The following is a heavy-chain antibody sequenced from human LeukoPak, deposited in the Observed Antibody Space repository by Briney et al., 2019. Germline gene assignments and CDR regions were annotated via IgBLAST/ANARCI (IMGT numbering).Heavy chain of an antibody. V-gene: IGHV4-34*01. CDR1: GGSFSGYY. CDR2: INHSGST. CDR3: ARLGSGSYFGISWFDP. D-gene: IGHD3-10*01. Sequence: SETLSLTCAVYGGSFSGYYWSWIRQPPGKGLEWIGEINHSGSTNYNPSLKSRVTISVDTSKNQFSLKLSSVTAADTAVYYCARLGSGSYFGISWFDPWGQGTLVTVSS. J-gene: IGHJ5*02.